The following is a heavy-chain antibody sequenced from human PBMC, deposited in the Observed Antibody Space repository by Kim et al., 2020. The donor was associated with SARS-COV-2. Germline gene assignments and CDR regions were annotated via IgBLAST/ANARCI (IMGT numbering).Heavy chain of an antibody. CDR1: GASISSYY. J-gene: IGHJ1*01. Sequence: SETLSLTCTVSGASISSYYCSWFRQPPGKGLEWIGYLTNTGSTNYNPSLKSRVTISVDTSKNQFSLKLRSVTTADTAVYYCARGAAGSGGWGQGTLVTVS. V-gene: IGHV4-59*12. D-gene: IGHD6-13*01. CDR3: ARGAAGSGG. CDR2: LTNTGST.